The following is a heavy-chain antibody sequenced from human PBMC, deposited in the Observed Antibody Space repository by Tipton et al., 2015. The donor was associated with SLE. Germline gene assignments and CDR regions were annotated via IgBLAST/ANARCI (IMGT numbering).Heavy chain of an antibody. Sequence: LRLSCTVSGGSISSSSYYWGWIRQPPGKGLEWIGSIYYSGSTNYNPSLKSRVTISVDTSKNQFSLKLSSVTAADTAVYYCARGPLGIAAPYYFDYWGQGTLVTVSS. CDR3: ARGPLGIAAPYYFDY. D-gene: IGHD6-6*01. CDR2: IYYSGST. CDR1: GGSISSSSYY. V-gene: IGHV4-39*07. J-gene: IGHJ4*02.